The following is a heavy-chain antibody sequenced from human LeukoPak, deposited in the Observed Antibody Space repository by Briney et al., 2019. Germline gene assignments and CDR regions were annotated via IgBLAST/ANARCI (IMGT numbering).Heavy chain of an antibody. V-gene: IGHV3-23*01. Sequence: GGSLRLSCAASGFTVSMNATDWVSQPPGKGLGWVSTITSSGASTFYADSVKGRFTISRDNSKNTLSLQMNSLGGEDTAVYYCAKGGATILDAFDLGGHGTMVTVSS. CDR2: ITSSGAST. D-gene: IGHD1-26*01. CDR3: AKGGATILDAFDL. CDR1: GFTVSMNA. J-gene: IGHJ3*01.